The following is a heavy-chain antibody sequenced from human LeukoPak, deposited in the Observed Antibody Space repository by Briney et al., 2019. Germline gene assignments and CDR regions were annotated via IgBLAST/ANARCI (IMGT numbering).Heavy chain of an antibody. CDR1: GFIFSNYS. Sequence: GGSLRLSCAASGFIFSNYSMNWVRQAPGKGLEWVSYSSSTGNTIYYADSVKGRFTISRDNARNSLYLQMSSLRAEDTAVYYCARDQREIALGQYYYYYYGMDVWGQGTTVTVSS. CDR2: SSSTGNTI. J-gene: IGHJ6*02. D-gene: IGHD3-16*01. V-gene: IGHV3-48*04. CDR3: ARDQREIALGQYYYYYYGMDV.